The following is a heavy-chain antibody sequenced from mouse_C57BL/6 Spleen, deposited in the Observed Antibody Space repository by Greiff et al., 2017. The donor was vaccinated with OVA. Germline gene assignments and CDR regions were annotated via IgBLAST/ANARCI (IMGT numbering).Heavy chain of an antibody. J-gene: IGHJ1*03. Sequence: VNLVESGPGLVQPSQSLSITCTVSGFSLTSYGVHWVRQSPGKGLEWLGVIWSGGSTDYTAAFISRLSISKDNSKSQVFFKMNSLQADDTAIYYCARNNRYWYFDVWGTGTTVTVSS. V-gene: IGHV2-2*01. CDR1: GFSLTSYG. CDR3: ARNNRYWYFDV. CDR2: IWSGGST.